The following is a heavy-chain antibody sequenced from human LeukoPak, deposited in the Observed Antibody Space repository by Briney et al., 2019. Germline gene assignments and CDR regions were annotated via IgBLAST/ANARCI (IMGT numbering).Heavy chain of an antibody. CDR2: ISSYNGNT. CDR3: ARDSYGSSWYSGYFQH. CDR1: GYTFTSYG. J-gene: IGHJ1*01. V-gene: IGHV1-18*01. Sequence: ASVKVSCKASGYTFTSYGISWVRQAPGQGLEWMGWISSYNGNTNYAQKLQGRVTLTTDTSTGTAYLDLRSLRSDDTAVYYCARDSYGSSWYSGYFQHWGQGTLVTVSS. D-gene: IGHD6-13*01.